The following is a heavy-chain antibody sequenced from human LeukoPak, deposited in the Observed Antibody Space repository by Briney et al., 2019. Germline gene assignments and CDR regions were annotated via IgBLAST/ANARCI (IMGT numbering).Heavy chain of an antibody. CDR3: GAAGYYYYGMDV. D-gene: IGHD6-13*01. V-gene: IGHV3-30*02. J-gene: IGHJ6*02. CDR2: IRYDGSNK. CDR1: GFTFSSYG. Sequence: GGSLRLSCAASGFTFSSYGMHWVRQAPGKGLEWVALIRYDGSNKYYADSVKGRFTISRDNSKNTLYLQMNSLRAEDTAVYYGGAAGYYYYGMDVWGQGTTVTVSS.